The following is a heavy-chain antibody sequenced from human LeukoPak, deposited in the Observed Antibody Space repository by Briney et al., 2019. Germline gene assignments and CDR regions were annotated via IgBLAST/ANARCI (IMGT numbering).Heavy chain of an antibody. V-gene: IGHV4-59*01. CDR1: GSSISGYY. Sequence: SETLSLTCSVSGSSISGYYWSWIRQPPGKGLEWIGYMYYSGSTNYNPSLRSRLSMSADTSRNQLSLKLTSVTAADTAVYYCARDSSCSGGTCYDTWGQGTLVTVSS. CDR3: ARDSSCSGGTCYDT. CDR2: MYYSGST. D-gene: IGHD2-15*01. J-gene: IGHJ5*02.